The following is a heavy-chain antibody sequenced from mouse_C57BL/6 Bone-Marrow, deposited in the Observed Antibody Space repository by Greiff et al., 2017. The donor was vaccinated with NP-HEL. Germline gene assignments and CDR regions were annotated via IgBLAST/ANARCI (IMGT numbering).Heavy chain of an antibody. D-gene: IGHD2-5*01. Sequence: EVKLMESGEGLVKPGGSLKLSCAASGFTFSSYAMSWVRQTPEKRLEWVAYISSGGDYIYYADTVKGRFPISRDNARNTLYLQMSSLKSEDTAMYYCTRGPYYSNGAFAYWGQGTLVTVSA. J-gene: IGHJ3*01. CDR3: TRGPYYSNGAFAY. V-gene: IGHV5-9-1*02. CDR2: ISSGGDYI. CDR1: GFTFSSYA.